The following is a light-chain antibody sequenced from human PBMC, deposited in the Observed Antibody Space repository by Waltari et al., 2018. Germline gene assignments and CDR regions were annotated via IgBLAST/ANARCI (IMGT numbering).Light chain of an antibody. CDR1: QSVTSN. Sequence: IVLTQSPATLSVSPGESAIISCRASQSVTSNLAWYQQKPGQAPRLRIYDASTRATSIPARFRGSGSGTEFTLTISSLQSEDSATYYCQQYNRWPPITFGQGTRLEIK. J-gene: IGKJ5*01. CDR3: QQYNRWPPIT. CDR2: DAS. V-gene: IGKV3-15*01.